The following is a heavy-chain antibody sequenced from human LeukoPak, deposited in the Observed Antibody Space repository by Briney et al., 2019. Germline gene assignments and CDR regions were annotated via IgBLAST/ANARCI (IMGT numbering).Heavy chain of an antibody. V-gene: IGHV3-7*01. CDR3: ARDGLSCTSTSCYDY. CDR1: GFTFRSYR. CDR2: IKEDANEE. D-gene: IGHD2-2*01. J-gene: IGHJ4*02. Sequence: GGSLRLSCAASGFTFRSYRMSWVRQAPGKGLEWVANIKEDANEEYYVDSVRGRFIISRDNAKNSLFLQMYSLRADDTAVYYCARDGLSCTSTSCYDYWGQGTLVTVSS.